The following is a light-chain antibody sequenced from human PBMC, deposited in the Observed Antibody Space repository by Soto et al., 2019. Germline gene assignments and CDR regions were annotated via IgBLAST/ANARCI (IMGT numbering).Light chain of an antibody. CDR1: QTIGRW. V-gene: IGKV1-5*03. CDR2: EAS. CDR3: QHYNVYPWT. J-gene: IGKJ1*01. Sequence: DIQMTQSPSTLSASVGERVTITCRASQTIGRWLAWYQQKPGKAPKLLIYEASSLQSGVPSRFSGSGSGTEFTLSISSLQPDDFATYYCQHYNVYPWTFGQGTKVDI.